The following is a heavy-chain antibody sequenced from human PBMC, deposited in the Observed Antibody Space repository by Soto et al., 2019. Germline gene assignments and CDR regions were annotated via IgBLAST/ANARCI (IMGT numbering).Heavy chain of an antibody. CDR2: ISSSGSAI. D-gene: IGHD1-7*01. CDR1: GFTFSSYE. CDR3: ATELGGTTYFGY. V-gene: IGHV3-48*03. J-gene: IGHJ4*02. Sequence: GGSLRLSCAASGFTFSSYEMNWVRQAPGKGLEWVSYISSSGSAIYYAASVKGRFTISRDNAKNSLYLQMISLRAEDTAFYYCATELGGTTYFGYWGQGALVTVSS.